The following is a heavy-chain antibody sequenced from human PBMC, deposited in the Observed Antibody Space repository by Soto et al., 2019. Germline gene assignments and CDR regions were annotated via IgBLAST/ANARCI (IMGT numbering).Heavy chain of an antibody. D-gene: IGHD2-15*01. CDR1: GGSISSSSYY. CDR3: ARLCSGGSCYHLGRDY. J-gene: IGHJ4*02. V-gene: IGHV4-39*02. Sequence: QLQLQESGPGLVKPSETLSLTCSVSGGSISSSSYYWAWIRQPPGKGLEWIGNIYRSGSTSYNPSLKSRLTISVDTSHNHFSLKLSSVTAADTAVYYCARLCSGGSCYHLGRDYWGQGTLVTVSS. CDR2: IYRSGST.